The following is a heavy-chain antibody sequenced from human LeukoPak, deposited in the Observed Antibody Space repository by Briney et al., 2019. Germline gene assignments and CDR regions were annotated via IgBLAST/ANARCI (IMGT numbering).Heavy chain of an antibody. J-gene: IGHJ5*02. CDR2: INPNSGGT. CDR1: GYTFTVYF. V-gene: IGHV1-2*02. CDR3: ARILIAVNWFDP. D-gene: IGHD6-19*01. Sequence: GASVTVSFKASGYTFTVYFMHWVRQAPGQGGEWMGWINPNSGGTNYAQKFQGRVTMTRDTSISTAYMELSRLRSDDTAVFYCARILIAVNWFDPWGQGTLVTVSS.